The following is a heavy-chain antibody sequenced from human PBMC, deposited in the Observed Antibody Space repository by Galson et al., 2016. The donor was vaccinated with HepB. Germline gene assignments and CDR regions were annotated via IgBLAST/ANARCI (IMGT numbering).Heavy chain of an antibody. J-gene: IGHJ4*02. CDR3: SGYGDSELDLDY. D-gene: IGHD4-17*01. Sequence: SLRLSCAASGFTFSDAWMNWVRQAPGKGPEWVGRIKSKTDGGTTDYAAPVKGRFTISRDDSKHTLYLQMKSLKTEDTAVYYCSGYGDSELDLDYWGQGTLVTVSS. V-gene: IGHV3-15*01. CDR2: IKSKTDGGTT. CDR1: GFTFSDAW.